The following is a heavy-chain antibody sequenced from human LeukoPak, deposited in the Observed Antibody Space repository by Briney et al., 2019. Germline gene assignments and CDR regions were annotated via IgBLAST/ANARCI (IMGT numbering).Heavy chain of an antibody. J-gene: IGHJ6*03. CDR3: AKDRAARGRGNYFYMDV. V-gene: IGHV3-23*01. CDR1: GFTFSTYG. D-gene: IGHD2/OR15-2a*01. CDR2: ISGSGSST. Sequence: GGSLRLSCVVSGFTFSTYGMSWVRQAPGKGLEWVSAISGSGSSTSYTDSVKGRFTISRDNRENSLYLQMNSLRPEDTALYYCAKDRAARGRGNYFYMDVWGKGTTVTVSS.